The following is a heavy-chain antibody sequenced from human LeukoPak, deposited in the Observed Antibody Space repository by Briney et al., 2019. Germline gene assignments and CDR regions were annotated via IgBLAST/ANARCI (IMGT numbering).Heavy chain of an antibody. V-gene: IGHV3-74*01. Sequence: PGGSLRLSCAASGFTFSSYWMHWVRQAQGKGLVWVSRINSDESDTNYADSVKGRFTISRDNARNTVYLQMNSLRAEDTAVYYCARGWVPSDITLKWGQGTMVTVSS. CDR2: INSDESDT. D-gene: IGHD3-22*01. CDR1: GFTFSSYW. CDR3: ARGWVPSDITLK. J-gene: IGHJ3*01.